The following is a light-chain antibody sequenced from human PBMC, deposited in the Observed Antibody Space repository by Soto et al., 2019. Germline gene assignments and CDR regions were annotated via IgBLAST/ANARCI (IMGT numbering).Light chain of an antibody. CDR3: SSYTSCSKPHVV. CDR2: DVS. V-gene: IGLV2-14*03. J-gene: IGLJ2*01. Sequence: QSALTQPASVSGSPGQSITISCTGTSSDVGGYNYVSWYQHHPGKAPKLMIYDVSYRPSGVSNRFSGSKSGNTASLTISGLQAEDGADYYCSSYTSCSKPHVVLAEGPSSPS. CDR1: SSDVGGYNY.